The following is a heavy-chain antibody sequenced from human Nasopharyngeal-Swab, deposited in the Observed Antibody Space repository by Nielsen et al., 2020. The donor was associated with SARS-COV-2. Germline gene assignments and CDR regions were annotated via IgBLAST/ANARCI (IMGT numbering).Heavy chain of an antibody. CDR3: ARVGDSSGYYYDDALDI. D-gene: IGHD3-22*01. CDR1: GYTFTSYD. V-gene: IGHV1-8*01. Sequence: ASVKVSCKASGYTFTSYDINWVRQATGQGLEWMGWMNPNSGNTGYAQKFQGRVTMTRNTSISTAYMELSSLRSEDTAVYYCARVGDSSGYYYDDALDIWGQGTMVTVSS. J-gene: IGHJ3*02. CDR2: MNPNSGNT.